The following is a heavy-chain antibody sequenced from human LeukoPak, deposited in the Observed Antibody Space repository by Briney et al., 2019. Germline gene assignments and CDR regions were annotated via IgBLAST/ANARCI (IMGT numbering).Heavy chain of an antibody. J-gene: IGHJ4*02. D-gene: IGHD6-13*01. Sequence: SETLSLTCTVSGGSISSSSYYWGWIRQPPGKGLEWIGYIYYSGSTNYNPSLKSRVTISVDTSKNQFSLKLSSVTAADTAVYYCARDLAAAGTTGYFDYWGQGTLVTVSS. CDR2: IYYSGST. CDR1: GGSISSSSYY. V-gene: IGHV4-61*01. CDR3: ARDLAAAGTTGYFDY.